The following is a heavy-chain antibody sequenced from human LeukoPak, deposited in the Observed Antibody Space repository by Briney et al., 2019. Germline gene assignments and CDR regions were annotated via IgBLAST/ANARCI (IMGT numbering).Heavy chain of an antibody. CDR1: GASISSGDYY. V-gene: IGHV4-30-4*01. J-gene: IGHJ4*02. CDR2: IYYSGST. Sequence: SQTLSLTCIVSGASISSGDYYWSWIRQPPGKGLEWIGYIYYSGSTYCNPSLKSRVTISVDTSKNQFSLKLSSVTAADTAVYYCARDRYSYGYGFRYFDYWGQGTLVTVSS. D-gene: IGHD5-18*01. CDR3: ARDRYSYGYGFRYFDY.